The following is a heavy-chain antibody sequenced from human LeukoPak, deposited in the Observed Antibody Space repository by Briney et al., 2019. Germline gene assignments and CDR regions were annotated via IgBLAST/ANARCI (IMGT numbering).Heavy chain of an antibody. D-gene: IGHD3-22*01. V-gene: IGHV4-34*01. CDR1: GGSFSTYY. J-gene: IGHJ4*02. CDR2: INHSGST. Sequence: SETLSLTCAVYGGSFSTYYWSWLRQPPGKGLEWIGEINHSGSTNYNPSLKSRVTISVDTSKNQFSLKLSSVTAADTAVYYCARTYDTSGYYYAFDYWGQGTLVTVSS. CDR3: ARTYDTSGYYYAFDY.